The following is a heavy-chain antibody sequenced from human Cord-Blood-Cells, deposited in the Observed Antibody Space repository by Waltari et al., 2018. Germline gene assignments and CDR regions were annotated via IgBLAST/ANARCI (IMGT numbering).Heavy chain of an antibody. D-gene: IGHD6-6*01. CDR1: GGSISSYY. CDR2: IYYSGNT. Sequence: QVQLQESGPGLVKPSETLSLTCTVSGGSISSYYWRWIRQPPGKGLEWIGYIYYSGNTNYNPSLKSRVTISVATSKNQFSLKLSSVTAADTAVYYCARGIAARPFAFDIWGQGTMVTVSS. V-gene: IGHV4-59*01. J-gene: IGHJ3*02. CDR3: ARGIAARPFAFDI.